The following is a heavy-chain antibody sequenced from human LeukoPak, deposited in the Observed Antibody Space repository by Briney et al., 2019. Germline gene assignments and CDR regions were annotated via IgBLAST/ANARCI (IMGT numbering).Heavy chain of an antibody. J-gene: IGHJ5*02. CDR1: GGTFVNYA. D-gene: IGHD3-22*01. Sequence: GSSVNVSCKASGGTFVNYAITWVRQGPGQGLEWMGRILPISGATNYAQKFQGRVTISADKSTSTVYMDLSRLTSDDTAVYYCAKGGYYYANSGRWFDPWGQGTRVTVS. CDR2: ILPISGAT. V-gene: IGHV1-69*06. CDR3: AKGGYYYANSGRWFDP.